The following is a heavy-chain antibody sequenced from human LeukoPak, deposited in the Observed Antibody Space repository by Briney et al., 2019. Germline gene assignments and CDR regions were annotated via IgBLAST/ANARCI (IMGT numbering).Heavy chain of an antibody. CDR2: IYTSGST. J-gene: IGHJ4*02. Sequence: SETLSLTCSVSDGSISSYYWSWIRQPAGKGLEWIGRIYTSGSTNYNPSLKSRVTVSVDTSKNQFSLKLSSVTAADTAVYYCARENSYYGSGSYYAYWGQGTLVTVSS. CDR1: DGSISSYY. V-gene: IGHV4-4*07. CDR3: ARENSYYGSGSYYAY. D-gene: IGHD3-10*01.